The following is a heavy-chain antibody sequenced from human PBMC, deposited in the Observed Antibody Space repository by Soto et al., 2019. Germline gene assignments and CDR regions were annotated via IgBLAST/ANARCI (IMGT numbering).Heavy chain of an antibody. CDR3: ARAAMITFGGVIAPNWFDP. CDR1: GFTFSDYY. D-gene: IGHD3-16*02. V-gene: IGHV3-11*01. J-gene: IGHJ5*02. CDR2: ISSSGSTI. Sequence: GGSLRLSCAASGFTFSDYYMSWIRQAPGKGLEWVSYISSSGSTIYYADSVKGRFTISRDNAKNSLYLQMNSLRAADTAVYYCARAAMITFGGVIAPNWFDPWGQGTLVTVSS.